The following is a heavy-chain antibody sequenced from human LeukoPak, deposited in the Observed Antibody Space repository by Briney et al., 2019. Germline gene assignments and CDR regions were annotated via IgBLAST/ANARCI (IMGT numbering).Heavy chain of an antibody. CDR2: ISYDGSNK. J-gene: IGHJ3*02. V-gene: IGHV3-30-3*01. D-gene: IGHD5-18*01. CDR3: AKAVGYSYGYDDAFDI. CDR1: GFTFSSYA. Sequence: GRSLRLSCAASGFTFSSYAMHWVRQPPGKGLEWVAVISYDGSNKYYADAVKGRFTISRDNSKNTLYLQMNSLRAEDTAVYYCAKAVGYSYGYDDAFDIWGQGTMVTVSS.